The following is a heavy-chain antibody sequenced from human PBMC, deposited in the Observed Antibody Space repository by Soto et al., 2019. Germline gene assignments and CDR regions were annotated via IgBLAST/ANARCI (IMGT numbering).Heavy chain of an antibody. CDR3: ARGALYSYGSYFDC. D-gene: IGHD5-18*01. CDR2: IYDDGAT. V-gene: IGHV3-53*01. Sequence: GGSLRLSCAASGFAVSTDHLIWVRQAPGMGLECVSVIYDDGATYYADSVRGRFTISRDNSKNTLYLQMNSLRAEDTAVYFCARGALYSYGSYFDCWGQGTLVTAPQ. J-gene: IGHJ4*02. CDR1: GFAVSTDH.